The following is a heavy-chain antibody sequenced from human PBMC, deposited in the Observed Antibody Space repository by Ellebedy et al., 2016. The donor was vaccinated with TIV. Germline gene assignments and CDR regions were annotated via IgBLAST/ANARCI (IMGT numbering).Heavy chain of an antibody. D-gene: IGHD3-9*01. CDR2: ITDSAGST. Sequence: PGGSLRLSCAASGFTFSRNAMTWVRQAPGKGLEWVSLITDSAGSTYYADSVKGRFTISRDNAKNSLFLQMDSLRADDTAVYYCARDPRPYLRYGHFDCWGQGTLVTVSS. V-gene: IGHV3-23*01. J-gene: IGHJ4*02. CDR3: ARDPRPYLRYGHFDC. CDR1: GFTFSRNA.